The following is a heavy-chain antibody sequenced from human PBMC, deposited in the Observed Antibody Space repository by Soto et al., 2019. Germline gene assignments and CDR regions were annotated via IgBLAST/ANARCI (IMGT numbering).Heavy chain of an antibody. Sequence: QVQLQQWGAGLLKPSETLSLTCAVYGGSFSGYYWSWIRQPPGKGLEWIGEINHSGSTNYNPSLTSRVTISVDPSKNQFSLKLSSVTAADTAVYSCARGWATRSLRPWGQGTLVTVSS. CDR2: INHSGST. CDR1: GGSFSGYY. CDR3: ARGWATRSLRP. D-gene: IGHD5-12*01. V-gene: IGHV4-34*01. J-gene: IGHJ5*02.